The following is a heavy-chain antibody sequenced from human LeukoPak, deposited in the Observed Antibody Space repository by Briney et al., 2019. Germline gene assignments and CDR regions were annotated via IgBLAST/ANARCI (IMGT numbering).Heavy chain of an antibody. Sequence: PSETLSLTCAVYGGSFSGYYGSWIRQPPGGGREWIREINHRGTTNYNSSLKSRVNISIDTSKNQVTLKMSSVTAADTAVYYCAKSGGYGLIDYWGQGTLVTVSS. D-gene: IGHD6-25*01. CDR3: AKSGGYGLIDY. CDR1: GGSFSGYY. J-gene: IGHJ4*01. CDR2: INHRGTT. V-gene: IGHV4-34*01.